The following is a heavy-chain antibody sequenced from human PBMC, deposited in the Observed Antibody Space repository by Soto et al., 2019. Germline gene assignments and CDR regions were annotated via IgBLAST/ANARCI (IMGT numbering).Heavy chain of an antibody. Sequence: EVQLVESGGALVQPRGSLGLSCEASGFDINTYWMHWVRQDPGKGLVWVSRIKSDGSNTDYADSVKGRFTISRDNAKNTLYLQLHSLRAEDTAVYYCARGIPGHYGVDVWGQGTTVTVSS. CDR3: ARGIPGHYGVDV. V-gene: IGHV3-74*01. CDR2: IKSDGSNT. D-gene: IGHD6-13*01. J-gene: IGHJ6*02. CDR1: GFDINTYW.